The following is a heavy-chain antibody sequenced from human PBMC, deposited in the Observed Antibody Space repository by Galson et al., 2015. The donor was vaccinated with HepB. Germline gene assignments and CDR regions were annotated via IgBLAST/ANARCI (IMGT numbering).Heavy chain of an antibody. CDR1: GGSISSYY. J-gene: IGHJ3*02. CDR3: ARHDLWGRAFDI. Sequence: SETLSLTCAVSGGSISSYYWSWIRQPPRKGLEWIGYIYSSGSTDYNPSLNSRVTISVDTSKNQFSLKLTSVTAADTAVYYCARHDLWGRAFDIWGQGTMVTVSS. V-gene: IGHV4-59*08. CDR2: IYSSGST. D-gene: IGHD3-16*01.